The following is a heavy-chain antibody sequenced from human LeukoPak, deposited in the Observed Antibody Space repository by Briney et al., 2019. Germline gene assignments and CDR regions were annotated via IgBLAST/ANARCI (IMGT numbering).Heavy chain of an antibody. CDR3: ASPPGVYYYDSSGDY. J-gene: IGHJ4*02. CDR2: IRYDGSNK. V-gene: IGHV3-30*02. D-gene: IGHD3-22*01. Sequence: GGSLRLSCAASGFTFSSYGMHWVRQAPGKGLEWVAFIRYDGSNKYYADSVKGRFTISRDNSKNTLYLQMNSLRAEDTAVYYCASPPGVYYYDSSGDYWGQGTLVTVSS. CDR1: GFTFSSYG.